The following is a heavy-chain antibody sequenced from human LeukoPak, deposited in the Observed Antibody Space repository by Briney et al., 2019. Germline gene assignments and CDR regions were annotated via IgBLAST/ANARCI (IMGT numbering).Heavy chain of an antibody. CDR3: ARAGERPDSYGKVRYYYYGMDV. V-gene: IGHV6-1*01. D-gene: IGHD5-18*01. J-gene: IGHJ6*02. CDR1: GDSVSSNSAA. Sequence: SQTLSLTCAISGDSVSSNSAAWNWIRQSPSRGLEWLGRTYYRSKWYNDYAVSVKSRITINPDTSKNQFSLQLNSVTPEDTAVYYCARAGERPDSYGKVRYYYYGMDVWGQGTTVTVSS. CDR2: TYYRSKWYN.